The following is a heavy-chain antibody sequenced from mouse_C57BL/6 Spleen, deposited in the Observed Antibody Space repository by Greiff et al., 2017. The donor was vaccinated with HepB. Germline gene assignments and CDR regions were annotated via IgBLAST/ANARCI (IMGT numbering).Heavy chain of an antibody. D-gene: IGHD2-4*01. J-gene: IGHJ3*01. Sequence: EVKLVESGGGLVKPGGSLKLSCAASGFTFSDYGMHWVRQAPEKGLEWVAYISSGSSTIYYADTVKGRFTISRDNAKNTLFLQMTSLRSEDTAMYYCARPTHYDYDGFACWGQGTLVTVSA. CDR1: GFTFSDYG. CDR2: ISSGSSTI. V-gene: IGHV5-17*01. CDR3: ARPTHYDYDGFAC.